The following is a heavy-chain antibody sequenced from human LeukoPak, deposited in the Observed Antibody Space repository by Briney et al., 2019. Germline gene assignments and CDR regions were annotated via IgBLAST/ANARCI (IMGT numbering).Heavy chain of an antibody. CDR1: GFTVSSNY. Sequence: GGSLRLSCAASGFTVSSNYMSWVRQAPGKGLEWDSVIYSSGNTYYADSVKGRFTISRDNSKNTLYLQMNSLRPEDTAVYYCATRSSSIYYYYGMDVWGQGTTVTVSS. CDR2: IYSSGNT. CDR3: ATRSSSIYYYYGMDV. V-gene: IGHV3-66*02. J-gene: IGHJ6*02. D-gene: IGHD6-6*01.